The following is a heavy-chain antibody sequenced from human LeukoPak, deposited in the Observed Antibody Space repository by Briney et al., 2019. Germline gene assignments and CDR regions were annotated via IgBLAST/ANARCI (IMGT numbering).Heavy chain of an antibody. Sequence: SETLSLTCTVSGGSISSYYWSWIRQPPGKGLEWIGYISYSGSTGYNPSLKSRVTISVDTSKNQFSLKLSSVTAADTAVYYCARGDGIVDYWGQGTLVTVSS. D-gene: IGHD1-14*01. J-gene: IGHJ4*02. CDR1: GGSISSYY. CDR2: ISYSGST. V-gene: IGHV4-59*01. CDR3: ARGDGIVDY.